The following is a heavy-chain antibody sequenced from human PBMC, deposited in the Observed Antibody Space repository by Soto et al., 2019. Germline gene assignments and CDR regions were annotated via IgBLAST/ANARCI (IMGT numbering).Heavy chain of an antibody. D-gene: IGHD3-10*01. J-gene: IGHJ4*02. Sequence: PGGSLRLSCAASGFTFSNAWMSWVRQAPGKGLEWVGRIKSKTDGGTTDYAAPVKGRFTISRDDSKNTLYLQMNSLKTEDTAVYYCTTLALWFGESSSLDYWGQGTLVTSPQ. CDR2: IKSKTDGGTT. CDR1: GFTFSNAW. CDR3: TTLALWFGESSSLDY. V-gene: IGHV3-15*01.